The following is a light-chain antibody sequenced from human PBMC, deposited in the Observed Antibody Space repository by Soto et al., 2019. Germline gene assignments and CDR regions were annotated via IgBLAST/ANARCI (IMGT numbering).Light chain of an antibody. Sequence: QSVLTQPASVSGSPGQSITISCTGTSDDVGLYNYVSWYQQHPGKAPKLIIYEVNNRPSGVSNHFSASKSGKTASLTISGLQAEDEASYFCASYTSSSPRYGFGTGTK. V-gene: IGLV2-14*01. CDR1: SDDVGLYNY. CDR3: ASYTSSSPRYG. CDR2: EVN. J-gene: IGLJ1*01.